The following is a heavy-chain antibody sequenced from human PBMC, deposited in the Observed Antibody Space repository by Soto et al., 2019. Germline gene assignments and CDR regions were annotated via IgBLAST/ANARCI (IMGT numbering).Heavy chain of an antibody. CDR1: GFTFSSYG. V-gene: IGHV3-33*01. D-gene: IGHD3-16*02. Sequence: PRGSLRLSCAASGFTFSSYGMHWVRQAPGKGLEWVAVIWYDGSNKYYADSVKGRFTISRDNSKNTLYLQMYSLRAEDTAVYYCARGSMITFGGVIAKAGIDYWGQGTLVTVSS. CDR2: IWYDGSNK. J-gene: IGHJ4*02. CDR3: ARGSMITFGGVIAKAGIDY.